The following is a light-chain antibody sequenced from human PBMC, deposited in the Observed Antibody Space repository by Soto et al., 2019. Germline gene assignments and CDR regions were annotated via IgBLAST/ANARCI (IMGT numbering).Light chain of an antibody. CDR2: DAS. CDR3: QHSGTSAL. Sequence: EIVLTQSPGTLSLSPGERATLSCRASQSVSSSYLAWYQQKPGQAPRLLIYDASRATGIPDRFSGSGSGTDFTLTIPRLEPVYFAVYYCQHSGTSALFGPGTKVDI. J-gene: IGKJ3*01. CDR1: QSVSSSY. V-gene: IGKV3-20*01.